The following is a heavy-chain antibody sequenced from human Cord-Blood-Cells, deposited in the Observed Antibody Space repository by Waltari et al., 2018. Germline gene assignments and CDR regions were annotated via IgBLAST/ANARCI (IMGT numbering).Heavy chain of an antibody. J-gene: IGHJ4*02. CDR3: ARLNGSGSYYYFDY. D-gene: IGHD3-10*01. V-gene: IGHV1-2*02. CDR1: GYTFTGYH. CDR2: INPNSGGT. Sequence: QAQLVQSGAEVKKTGDTVKVSCKASGYTFTGYHLHWERHAPGQGLEWMGWINPNSGGTNYAQKFQGRVTMTRDTSISTAYMELSRLRSDDTAVYYCARLNGSGSYYYFDYWGQGTLVTVSS.